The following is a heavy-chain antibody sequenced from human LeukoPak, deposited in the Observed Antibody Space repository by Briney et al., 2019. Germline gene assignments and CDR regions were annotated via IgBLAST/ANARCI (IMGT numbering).Heavy chain of an antibody. D-gene: IGHD2-2*01. CDR2: TYYRSKWYH. V-gene: IGHV6-1*01. J-gene: IGHJ4*02. Sequence: SQTLSLTCVISGDSVSSNSAAWNWIRQSPSRGLEWLGMTYYRSKWYHDYAVSVKSRLTINPDTSKNQFSLQLNSVIPEDTAVYYCARGGIGYCDSSSCYFDYWGQGTLVTVSS. CDR1: GDSVSSNSAA. CDR3: ARGGIGYCDSSSCYFDY.